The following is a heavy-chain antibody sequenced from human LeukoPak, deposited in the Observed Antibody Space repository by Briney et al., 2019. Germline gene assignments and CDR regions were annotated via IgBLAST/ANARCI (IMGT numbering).Heavy chain of an antibody. V-gene: IGHV3-23*01. CDR3: AKRTGYCSSTSCLLPDY. D-gene: IGHD2-2*01. CDR1: GFTFSSYA. CDR2: ISGSGGST. J-gene: IGHJ4*02. Sequence: PGGSLRLSCAASGFTFSSYAMSWVRLAPGKGLERVSGISGSGGSTYYADSVKGRFTISRDNSKNTLYLQMNSLRAEDTAVYYCAKRTGYCSSTSCLLPDYWGQGTLVTVSS.